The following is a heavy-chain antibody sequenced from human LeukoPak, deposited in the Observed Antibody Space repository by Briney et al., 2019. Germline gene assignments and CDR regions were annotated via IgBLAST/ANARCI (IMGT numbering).Heavy chain of an antibody. V-gene: IGHV3-23*01. CDR1: GFTFSSYS. CDR2: ISGSGGST. J-gene: IGHJ4*02. D-gene: IGHD3-10*01. CDR3: AKVGGGGTMVRGVILTLDY. Sequence: GGSLRLSCAASGFTFSSYSMNWVRQAPGKGLEWVSAISGSGGSTYYADSVKGRFTISRDNSKNTLYLQMNSLRAEDTAVYYCAKVGGGGTMVRGVILTLDYWGQGALVTVSS.